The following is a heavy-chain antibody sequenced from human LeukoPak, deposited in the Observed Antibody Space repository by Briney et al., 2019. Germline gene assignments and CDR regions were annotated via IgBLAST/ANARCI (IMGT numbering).Heavy chain of an antibody. Sequence: GGSLRLSCTASGFTFSSYSMNWVRQAPGKGLEWVSSISTSSSYIYYADSVKGRFTISRDNARNSLYLQMNSLRAEDTAVYYCARDNYDSSGPYYFDYWGQGTLVTVSS. V-gene: IGHV3-21*01. CDR1: GFTFSSYS. CDR2: ISTSSSYI. CDR3: ARDNYDSSGPYYFDY. J-gene: IGHJ4*02. D-gene: IGHD3-22*01.